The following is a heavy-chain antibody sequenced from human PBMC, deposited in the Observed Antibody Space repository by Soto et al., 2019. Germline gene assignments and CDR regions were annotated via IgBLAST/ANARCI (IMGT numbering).Heavy chain of an antibody. CDR3: ARGALPIAVAGSFDY. CDR2: INHSGST. J-gene: IGHJ4*02. V-gene: IGHV4-34*01. Sequence: QVQLQQWGAGLLKPSETLSLTCAVYGGSFSGYYGSWIRQPPGKGLEWIGEINHSGSTNYNPSLKSRVTISVDTSKNQFSLKLSSVTAADTAVYYCARGALPIAVAGSFDYWGQGTLVTVSS. CDR1: GGSFSGYY. D-gene: IGHD6-19*01.